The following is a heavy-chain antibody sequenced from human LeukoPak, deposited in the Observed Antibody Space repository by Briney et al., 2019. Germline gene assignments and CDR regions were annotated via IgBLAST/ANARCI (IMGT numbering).Heavy chain of an antibody. CDR1: GFALSSHW. V-gene: IGHV3-7*03. Sequence: GGSLRLSCAASGFALSSHWMTWVRQVPGRGPEWVANVNRDGSEAYYLDSVKGRFTISKDNAKNSLYLQMNSLRAEDTALYHCARNNGMDVWGQGTTVIVSS. J-gene: IGHJ6*02. CDR2: VNRDGSEA. CDR3: ARNNGMDV.